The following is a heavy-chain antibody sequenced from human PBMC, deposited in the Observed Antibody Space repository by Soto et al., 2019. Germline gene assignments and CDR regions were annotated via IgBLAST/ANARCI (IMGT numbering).Heavy chain of an antibody. CDR3: VRRHVSATGIDWFDP. J-gene: IGHJ5*02. D-gene: IGHD6-13*01. CDR1: GYTFTSYG. V-gene: IGHV1-3*01. Sequence: ASVKVSCKASGYTFTSYGIHWVRQSPGQRLEWMGWINAANGDTKYSPKFQGRVTITRDTSASTAYVELSSLRSEDTAVYYCVRRHVSATGIDWFDPWGQGTLVTVSS. CDR2: INAANGDT.